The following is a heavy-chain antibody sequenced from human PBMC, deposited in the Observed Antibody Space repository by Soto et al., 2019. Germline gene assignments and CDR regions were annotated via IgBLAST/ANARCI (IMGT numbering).Heavy chain of an antibody. D-gene: IGHD3-22*01. V-gene: IGHV3-9*01. J-gene: IGHJ4*02. CDR3: ARVPRSHYDNGGYYFDS. Sequence: AGGSLRLSCAVSGFTFDDNAMHWVRQAPEKGLEWVSGINWKSDIGYADSVKGRFTISRDNSENTLYLQINSLRAEDTAVYFCARVPRSHYDNGGYYFDSWGQGARVTVSS. CDR2: INWKSDI. CDR1: GFTFDDNA.